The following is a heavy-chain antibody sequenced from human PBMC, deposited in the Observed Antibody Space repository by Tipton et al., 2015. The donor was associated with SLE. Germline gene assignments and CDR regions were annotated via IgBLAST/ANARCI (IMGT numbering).Heavy chain of an antibody. Sequence: TLSLTCAVYGGSFSGYYWSWIRQPPGKGLEWIGEINHSGSTNYNPSLKSRVTISVDTSKNQFSLKLSSVTAADTAVYYCAREAGQDSSSWLGYWGQGTLVTVSS. CDR2: INHSGST. CDR1: GGSFSGYY. J-gene: IGHJ4*02. V-gene: IGHV4-34*01. D-gene: IGHD6-13*01. CDR3: AREAGQDSSSWLGY.